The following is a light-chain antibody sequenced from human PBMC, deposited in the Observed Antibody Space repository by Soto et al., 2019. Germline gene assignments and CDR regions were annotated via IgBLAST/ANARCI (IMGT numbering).Light chain of an antibody. V-gene: IGLV2-23*01. J-gene: IGLJ1*01. CDR3: CSYAGSSTWV. CDR2: EGS. Sequence: ALTQPASVSGSPGQSITISCTGTSSDVGSYNLVSWYQQHPGKAPKLMIYEGSKRPSGVSNRFSGSKSGNTASLTISGLQAEDEADYYCCSYAGSSTWVFGTGTKVTVL. CDR1: SSDVGSYNL.